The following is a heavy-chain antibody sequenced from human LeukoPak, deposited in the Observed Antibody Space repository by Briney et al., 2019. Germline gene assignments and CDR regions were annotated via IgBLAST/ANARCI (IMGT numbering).Heavy chain of an antibody. V-gene: IGHV4-34*01. CDR1: GGSFSGYY. CDR2: INHSGST. CDR3: ARAKLPGSEDY. J-gene: IGHJ4*02. D-gene: IGHD1-26*01. Sequence: SETLSLTCAVNGGSFSGYYWSWIRQPPGKGLEWIGEINHSGSTNYNPSLKSRVTISVDTSKNQFSLKLSSVTAADTAVYYCARAKLPGSEDYWGQGTLVTVSS.